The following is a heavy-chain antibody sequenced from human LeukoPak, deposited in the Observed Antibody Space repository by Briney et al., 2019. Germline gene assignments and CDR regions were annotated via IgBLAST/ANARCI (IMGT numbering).Heavy chain of an antibody. D-gene: IGHD3-10*01. CDR1: GGSISSGGYY. CDR3: ARHFYRGDGYNHYFDY. J-gene: IGHJ4*02. V-gene: IGHV4-31*03. Sequence: SETLSLTCTVSGGSISSGGYYWSWIRQRPGKGLEWIGYIYYSGSTYYNPSLKSRVTISVDTSKNQFSLKLSSVTAADTAVYYCARHFYRGDGYNHYFDYWGQGTLVTVSS. CDR2: IYYSGST.